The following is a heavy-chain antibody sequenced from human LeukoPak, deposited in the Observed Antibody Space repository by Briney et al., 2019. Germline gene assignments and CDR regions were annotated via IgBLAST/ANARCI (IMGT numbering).Heavy chain of an antibody. D-gene: IGHD3-10*01. CDR3: ARGTGLWFGEF. CDR2: INPSGGST. Sequence: ASVKVSCKASGYSFTSYYMHWVRQAPGQGLEWMGIINPSGGSTSYAQKFQGRVTMTRDMSTSTVYMELSSLRSEDTAVYYCARGTGLWFGEFWGQGTLVTVSS. J-gene: IGHJ4*02. CDR1: GYSFTSYY. V-gene: IGHV1-46*01.